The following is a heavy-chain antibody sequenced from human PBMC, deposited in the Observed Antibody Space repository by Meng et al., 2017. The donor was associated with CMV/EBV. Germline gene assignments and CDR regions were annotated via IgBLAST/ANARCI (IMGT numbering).Heavy chain of an antibody. CDR3: ARFGYSSSW. CDR2: IRHDGDNM. Sequence: GGSLRLSCAASGFTFSDYGMHWVRQAPGKGLEWVAFIRHDGDNMVYADSVKGRFTISRDNSKNSLYLQMNSLRAEDTAVYYCARFGYSSSWWGQGTLVTVSS. CDR1: GFTFSDYG. J-gene: IGHJ4*02. V-gene: IGHV3-30*02. D-gene: IGHD6-13*01.